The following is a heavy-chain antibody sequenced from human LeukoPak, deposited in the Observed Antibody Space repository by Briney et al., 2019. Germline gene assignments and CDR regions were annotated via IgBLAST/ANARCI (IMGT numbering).Heavy chain of an antibody. CDR3: ARERRLFNWFDP. J-gene: IGHJ5*02. CDR1: GGSISNYY. V-gene: IGHV4-4*07. D-gene: IGHD2-15*01. CDR2: VHSSRGS. Sequence: SETLSLTCTVSGGSISNYYWSWIRQPAGKGLEWIGRVHSSRGSNYNPSLKSRVTMSIDTSKNQVSLKLIAVTAADSAVYYCARERRLFNWFDPWGQGTLVTVSS.